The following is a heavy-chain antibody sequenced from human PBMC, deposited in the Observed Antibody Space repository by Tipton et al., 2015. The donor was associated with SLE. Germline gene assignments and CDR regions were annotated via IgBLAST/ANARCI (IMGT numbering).Heavy chain of an antibody. CDR2: INQDGSEK. Sequence: GSLRLSCAASGFTFSSYWMTWVRQAPGKGLEWVANINQDGSEKFYVDSVKGRFTISRDNTKNLLFLQMSSLRVEDTAVFYCTRGDRSPAYWGQGTLVTVSS. J-gene: IGHJ4*02. CDR3: TRGDRSPAY. V-gene: IGHV3-7*01. CDR1: GFTFSSYW. D-gene: IGHD1-14*01.